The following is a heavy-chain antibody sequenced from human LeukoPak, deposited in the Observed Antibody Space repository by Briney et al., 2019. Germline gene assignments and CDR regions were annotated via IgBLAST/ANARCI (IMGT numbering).Heavy chain of an antibody. D-gene: IGHD3-10*01. Sequence: PGASVKVSCKASGYTFTSYDINWVRQATGQGLEWMGWMNPNSGNTGYAQKFQGRVTMTRNTSISTAYMELRTLKSDDTAVYYCARDVSEGFGERIIDVFDIWGQGTMVTVSS. V-gene: IGHV1-8*01. CDR1: GYTFTSYD. J-gene: IGHJ3*02. CDR3: ARDVSEGFGERIIDVFDI. CDR2: MNPNSGNT.